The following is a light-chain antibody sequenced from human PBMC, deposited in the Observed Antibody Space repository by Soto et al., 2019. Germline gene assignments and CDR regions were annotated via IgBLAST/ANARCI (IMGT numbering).Light chain of an antibody. J-gene: IGKJ1*01. CDR2: KAS. CDR3: QQLNSYPRT. Sequence: DIQMTQSPSTLPASVGDRVTITCRASQTISSWLAWYQQKPGKAPKLLIYKASTLKSGVPSRFSGSGSGTEFTLTISSLQPDDFATYYCQQLNSYPRTFGQGTKVDIK. V-gene: IGKV1-5*03. CDR1: QTISSW.